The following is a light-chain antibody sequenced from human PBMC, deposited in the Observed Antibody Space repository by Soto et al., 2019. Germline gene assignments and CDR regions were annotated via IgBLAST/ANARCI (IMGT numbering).Light chain of an antibody. CDR1: QSISTW. Sequence: DIQMTQSPSPLSASVGDRVTITCRASQSISTWLAWYQQKPGKAPKVLIYGASSLESGVPSRFSGSGSGTEFTLTISSLQPDDFATYYCQQYKNYLTFGPGTKVDIK. J-gene: IGKJ3*01. CDR2: GAS. V-gene: IGKV1-5*01. CDR3: QQYKNYLT.